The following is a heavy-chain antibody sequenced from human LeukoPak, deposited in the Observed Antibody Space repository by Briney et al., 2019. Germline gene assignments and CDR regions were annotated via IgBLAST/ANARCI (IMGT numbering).Heavy chain of an antibody. Sequence: GGSLRLSCAASGLTFSNYNMNWVRQAPGKGLEWVSSISSSNNYIYYADSVKGRFTISRDNAKNSLYLQMNSLRAEDTAVYYCARRSPNYYFDYWGQGTPVTVSS. CDR3: ARRSPNYYFDY. CDR1: GLTFSNYN. J-gene: IGHJ4*02. V-gene: IGHV3-21*01. CDR2: ISSSNNYI.